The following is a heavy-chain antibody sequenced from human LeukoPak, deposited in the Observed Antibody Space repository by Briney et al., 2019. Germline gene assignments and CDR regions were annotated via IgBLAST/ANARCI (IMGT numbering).Heavy chain of an antibody. Sequence: PSETLSLTCTVSGGSISSYYWSWIRQPPGKGLEWIGYIYYSGSTNYNPSLKSRVTISVDTSKNQFSLKLSSVTAADTAVYYCARGERLAYDYYDSSGSQRDYWGQGTLVTVSS. J-gene: IGHJ4*02. D-gene: IGHD3-22*01. CDR1: GGSISSYY. V-gene: IGHV4-59*08. CDR3: ARGERLAYDYYDSSGSQRDY. CDR2: IYYSGST.